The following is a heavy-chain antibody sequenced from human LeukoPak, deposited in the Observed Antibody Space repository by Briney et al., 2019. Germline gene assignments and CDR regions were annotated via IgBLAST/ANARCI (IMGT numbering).Heavy chain of an antibody. J-gene: IGHJ3*02. Sequence: PSETLSLTCAVSGGSISSSNWWSWVRQPPGKGLEWIGEIYHSGSTSYNPSLKSRVTISVDKSKSQFSLKLSSVTAADTAVYYCARDGIRWNDAFDIWGQGTMVTVSS. V-gene: IGHV4-4*02. CDR3: ARDGIRWNDAFDI. CDR1: GGSISSSNW. CDR2: IYHSGST. D-gene: IGHD1-1*01.